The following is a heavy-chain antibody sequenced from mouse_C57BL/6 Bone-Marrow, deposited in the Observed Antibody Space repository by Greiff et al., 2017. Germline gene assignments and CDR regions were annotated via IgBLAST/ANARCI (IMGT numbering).Heavy chain of an antibody. CDR1: GFSLTSYG. V-gene: IGHV2-2*01. J-gene: IGHJ3*01. CDR3: ASTYYYGSSPAWFAY. Sequence: QVQLQQSGPGLVQPSQSLSITCTVSGFSLTSYGVHWVRQSPGKGLEWLGVIWSGGSTDYNAAFISRLSISKDNSKSQVFFKMNSLQADDTAIYYCASTYYYGSSPAWFAYLGQGTLVTVSA. CDR2: IWSGGST. D-gene: IGHD1-1*01.